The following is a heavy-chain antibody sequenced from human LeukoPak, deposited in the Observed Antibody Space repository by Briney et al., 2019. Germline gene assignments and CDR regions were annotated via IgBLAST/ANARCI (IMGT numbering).Heavy chain of an antibody. CDR3: ARKQTGTMYDV. J-gene: IGHJ4*02. CDR2: FSSGGSA. D-gene: IGHD1-7*01. V-gene: IGHV4-39*07. Sequence: SETLSLTCIVPGGSISSSSYFWAWIRQSPGKGLEWIGTFSSGGSAYYNPSLTSRVSISKDTSDNQFSLRLYSVTAADTAVYDCARKQTGTMYDVWGQGTQVTVSS. CDR1: GGSISSSSYF.